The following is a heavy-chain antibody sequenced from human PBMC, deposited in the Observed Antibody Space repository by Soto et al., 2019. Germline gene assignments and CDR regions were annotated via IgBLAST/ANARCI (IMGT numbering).Heavy chain of an antibody. CDR1: GGSVSSGSYY. D-gene: IGHD2-15*01. CDR2: IYYSGST. Sequence: ASETLSLTCTVSGGSVSSGSYYWSWIRQPPGKGLEWIGYIYYSGSTNYNPSLKSRVTISVDTSKNQFSLKLSSVTAADTAVYYCARGSRYCSGGSCSPFDPWGQGTLVTVSS. V-gene: IGHV4-61*01. J-gene: IGHJ5*02. CDR3: ARGSRYCSGGSCSPFDP.